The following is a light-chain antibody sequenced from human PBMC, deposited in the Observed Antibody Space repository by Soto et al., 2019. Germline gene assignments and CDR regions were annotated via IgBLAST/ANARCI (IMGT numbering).Light chain of an antibody. J-gene: IGKJ1*01. CDR3: QQAHTFPWT. CDR1: QGINKW. Sequence: DIQMTQSPSSVSAAVGDRVTITCRASQGINKWLAWYQQKPGKAPQLLISAASTLRSGVPSRFSGSGSGTDFILTVSSLQSEDFATYFCQQAHTFPWTFGQGTKVDIK. V-gene: IGKV1-12*01. CDR2: AAS.